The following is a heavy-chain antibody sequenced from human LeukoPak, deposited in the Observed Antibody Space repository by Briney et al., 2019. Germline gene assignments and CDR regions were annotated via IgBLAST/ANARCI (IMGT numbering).Heavy chain of an antibody. J-gene: IGHJ2*01. CDR1: EGSLSGYF. CDR2: ISIAGEI. D-gene: IGHD6-19*01. V-gene: IGHV4-34*01. CDR3: VRQIGAGAFDL. Sequence: SETLSLTCAVYEGSLSGYFWSWIRQPPGKGLEWIGEISIAGEINYNASLRSRATISMDTTKNQFSLRLTSVIAADTALYYCVRQIGAGAFDLWGRDRVVTVSS.